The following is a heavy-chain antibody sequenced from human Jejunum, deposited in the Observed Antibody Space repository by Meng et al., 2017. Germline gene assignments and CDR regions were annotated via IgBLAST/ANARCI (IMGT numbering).Heavy chain of an antibody. V-gene: IGHV5-51*01. Sequence: GGSLRLSCKGSEYIFTNYWIGWVRQMPGKGLEWVGVIYPGDSDTRYSPSFHGQVTISADRSIGTAYLQWTSLKATDTAMYYCTSLAELEGVMAPNAFDIWGQGTMVTVSS. CDR1: EYIFTNYW. J-gene: IGHJ3*02. D-gene: IGHD3-10*01. CDR2: IYPGDSDT. CDR3: TSLAELEGVMAPNAFDI.